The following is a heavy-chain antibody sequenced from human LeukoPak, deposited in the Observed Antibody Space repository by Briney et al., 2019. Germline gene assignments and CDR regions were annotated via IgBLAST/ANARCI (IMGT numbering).Heavy chain of an antibody. CDR1: GFIFGSYW. Sequence: GGSLRLSCAASGFIFGSYWMSWVRQAPGKGLEWVANIKQDGSERYYVDSVRGRFTISRDNAKDSLFLQMNSLRVEDTAIYYCAGGNYFDFWGQGTLVTVSS. V-gene: IGHV3-7*05. CDR3: AGGNYFDF. CDR2: IKQDGSER. J-gene: IGHJ4*02.